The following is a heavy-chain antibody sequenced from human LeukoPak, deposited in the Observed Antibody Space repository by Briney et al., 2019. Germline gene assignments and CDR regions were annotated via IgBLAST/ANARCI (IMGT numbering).Heavy chain of an antibody. D-gene: IGHD1-26*01. CDR2: IIPIFGTA. CDR3: AREGGGSRGYFDY. V-gene: IGHV1-69*05. CDR1: GGTFSSYA. J-gene: IGHJ4*02. Sequence: ASVKVSCTPSGGTFSSYAISWGRQAPGQGLEWMGGIIPIFGTANYAEKFQGRVTITTDESTSTAYMELSSLSSEDTAVYYCAREGGGSRGYFDYWGQGTLVTVSS.